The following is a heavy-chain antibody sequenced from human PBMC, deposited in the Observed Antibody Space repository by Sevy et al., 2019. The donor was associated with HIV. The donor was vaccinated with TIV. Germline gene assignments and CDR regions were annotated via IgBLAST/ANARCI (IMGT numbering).Heavy chain of an antibody. D-gene: IGHD2-15*01. Sequence: SETLSLTCTVSGGSISSYYWSWIRQPPGKGLEWIGSIYYSGSTNYNPSLKSRVTISVDTSKNQFSLKLSSVTAADTAVYYCARGHRRYCSGGSCYYFDYWGQGTLVTVSS. CDR3: ARGHRRYCSGGSCYYFDY. CDR1: GGSISSYY. V-gene: IGHV4-59*01. CDR2: IYYSGST. J-gene: IGHJ4*02.